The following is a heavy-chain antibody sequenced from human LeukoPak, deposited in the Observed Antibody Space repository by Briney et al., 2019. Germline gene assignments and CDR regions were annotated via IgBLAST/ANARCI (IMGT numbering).Heavy chain of an antibody. V-gene: IGHV4-38-2*01. CDR3: ARPCGGDCYDGDYFDY. CDR1: VYSISNGYY. D-gene: IGHD2-21*01. Sequence: PSETLSLTCAVSVYSISNGYYWGWIRQSPGKGLEWIGSMYHSGTTYYNPSLKSRVTISVDTSKNQFSLKLYSVTAADTAVYYCARPCGGDCYDGDYFDYWGQGTLVTVSS. CDR2: MYHSGTT. J-gene: IGHJ4*02.